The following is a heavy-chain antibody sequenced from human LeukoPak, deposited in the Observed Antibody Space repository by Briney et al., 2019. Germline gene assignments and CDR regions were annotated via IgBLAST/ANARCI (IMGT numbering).Heavy chain of an antibody. Sequence: GGSLRLSCAGSGFILSSYWMHWVRQAPGKGLVWVSRTNSDGSNTEYADSVKGRFTISRDNAKNTLYLQMNSLRAEDTAVYYCVRDVWGDRDGFFDNWGQGTLVTVSS. D-gene: IGHD2-21*01. CDR3: VRDVWGDRDGFFDN. CDR1: GFILSSYW. V-gene: IGHV3-74*03. J-gene: IGHJ4*02. CDR2: TNSDGSNT.